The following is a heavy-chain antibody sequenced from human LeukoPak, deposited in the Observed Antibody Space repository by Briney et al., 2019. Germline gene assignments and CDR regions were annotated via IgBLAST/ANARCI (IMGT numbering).Heavy chain of an antibody. J-gene: IGHJ5*02. Sequence: SETLSLTCTVSGGSIRPNYWSWIRQAPQKGLEWVGYIYHSGGTIVCASPKSRGSISADESQNHISLKLTSVTAADTALYYCAKMGGHFYDSATYFPKGFDHWGQGILVTVSS. CDR2: IYHSGGT. D-gene: IGHD3-22*01. CDR3: AKMGGHFYDSATYFPKGFDH. V-gene: IGHV4-59*01. CDR1: GGSIRPNY.